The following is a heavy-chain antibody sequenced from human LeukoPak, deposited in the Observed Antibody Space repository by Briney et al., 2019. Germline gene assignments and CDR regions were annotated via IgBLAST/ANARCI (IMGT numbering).Heavy chain of an antibody. D-gene: IGHD5-12*01. CDR3: ARGATLDYSYMDV. CDR1: GDSVSSNSAA. CDR2: TYYRSKWYN. J-gene: IGHJ6*03. Sequence: SQTLSLTCVISGDSVSSNSAAWNWIRQSPSRGLEWLGRTYYRSKWYNDYAVSVKSRITINPDTSKNQLSLQVNSVTPEDTAVYYCARGATLDYSYMDVWGKGTTVTVSS. V-gene: IGHV6-1*01.